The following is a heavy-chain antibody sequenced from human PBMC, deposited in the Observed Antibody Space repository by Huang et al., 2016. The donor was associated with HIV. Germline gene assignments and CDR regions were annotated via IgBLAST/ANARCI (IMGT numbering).Heavy chain of an antibody. J-gene: IGHJ4*02. CDR2: VNPNNGAT. V-gene: IGHV1-2*02. CDR3: TRDGVAPDEEFDY. D-gene: IGHD5-12*01. CDR1: GYAFADYF. Sequence: QVQLVQSGAEVKKPGASVKVSCKPSGYAFADYFIHGVRPAPGQGLEWMAWVNPNNGATNYDQKFLGRLTVTGDTSMRTAYMELSGLTSDDTAKYYCTRDGVAPDEEFDYWGQGTVIIVSS.